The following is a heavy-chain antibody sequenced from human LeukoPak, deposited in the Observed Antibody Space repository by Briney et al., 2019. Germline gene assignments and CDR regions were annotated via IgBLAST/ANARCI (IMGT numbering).Heavy chain of an antibody. D-gene: IGHD6-13*01. CDR3: AKSLSGWWTPGLDY. V-gene: IGHV3-30*18. CDR2: ISYDGTDK. CDR1: GFIFSSYG. J-gene: IGHJ4*02. Sequence: GGSLRLSCVASGFIFSSYGINWVRQAPGKGLGWVAVISYDGTDKYYTDSVKGRFTISRDRSTNTVSLEMNSLRPEDTAVYYCAKSLSGWWTPGLDYLGQGTLVTVSS.